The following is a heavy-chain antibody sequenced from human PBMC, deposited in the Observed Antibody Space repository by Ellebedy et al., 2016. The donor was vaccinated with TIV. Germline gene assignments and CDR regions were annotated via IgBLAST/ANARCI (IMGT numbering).Heavy chain of an antibody. J-gene: IGHJ4*02. D-gene: IGHD1-26*01. CDR2: IFHSGST. V-gene: IGHV4-4*02. CDR3: ARELSGNFFDF. CDR1: GDSISSSNW. Sequence: SETLSLXXAVSGDSISSSNWWSWVRQTPGKGLEWIGEIFHSGSTNYSPSLKSRVTMSIDKSKNQFSLELTSVTAADTAVYYCARELSGNFFDFWGQGTPVTVSS.